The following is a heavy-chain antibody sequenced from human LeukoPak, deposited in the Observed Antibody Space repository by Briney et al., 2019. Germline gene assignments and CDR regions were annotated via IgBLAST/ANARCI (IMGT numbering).Heavy chain of an antibody. D-gene: IGHD5-18*01. CDR3: ARGNFGYNYGNYYYMDV. CDR2: MNPNSGNT. V-gene: IGHV1-8*01. Sequence: ASVKVSCKASGYTFTSYDINWVRQATGQGLEWMGWMNPNSGNTGYAQKFQGRVTMTRNTSISTAYMELSSLRSEDTAVYYRARGNFGYNYGNYYYMDVWGKGTTVTVSS. CDR1: GYTFTSYD. J-gene: IGHJ6*03.